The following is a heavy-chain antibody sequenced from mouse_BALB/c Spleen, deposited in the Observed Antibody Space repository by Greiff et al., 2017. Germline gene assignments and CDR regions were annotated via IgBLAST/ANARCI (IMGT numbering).Heavy chain of an antibody. V-gene: IGHV8-12*01. CDR2: IYWDDDK. CDR3: ARMGGSPYYAMDY. Sequence: QVTLKVCGPGILQPSQTLSLTCSFSGFSLSTSGMGVSWIRQPSGKGLEWLAHIYWDDDKRYNPSLKSRLTISKDTSSNQVFLKITSVDTADTATYYCARMGGSPYYAMDYWGQGTSVTVSS. CDR1: GFSLSTSGMG. J-gene: IGHJ4*01.